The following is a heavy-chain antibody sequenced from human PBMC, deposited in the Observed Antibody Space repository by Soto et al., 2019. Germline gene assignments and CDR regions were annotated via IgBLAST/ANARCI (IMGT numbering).Heavy chain of an antibody. CDR1: GFTFSSYW. Sequence: PGGSLRLSCAASGFTFSSYWMHWVRQAQGKGLVWVSRINSDGNITDYADSVKGRFTISRDNAKTTLYLQINSLRAEDTAVYYCARGGHSSGWYPFWGQGTLVTVSS. CDR3: ARGGHSSGWYPF. CDR2: INSDGNIT. J-gene: IGHJ4*02. D-gene: IGHD6-19*01. V-gene: IGHV3-74*01.